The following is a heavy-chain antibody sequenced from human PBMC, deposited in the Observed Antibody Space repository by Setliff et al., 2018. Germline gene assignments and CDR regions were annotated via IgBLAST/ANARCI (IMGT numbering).Heavy chain of an antibody. J-gene: IGHJ6*03. V-gene: IGHV4-61*02. Sequence: SETLSLTCTVSGDSISRAKYYWSWIRQSAGKGLECIGRTYTDGSTKYNPSLNSRVTLLIDTAKNQISLRLSSVTAADTAVYFCARVTGSSYMDVWGKGTTVTVSS. CDR1: GDSISRAKYY. CDR3: ARVTGSSYMDV. CDR2: TYTDGST.